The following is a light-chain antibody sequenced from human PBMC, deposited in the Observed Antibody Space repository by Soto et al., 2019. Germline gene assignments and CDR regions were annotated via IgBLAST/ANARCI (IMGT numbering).Light chain of an antibody. J-gene: IGKJ1*01. CDR2: GAS. CDR1: QSVSSSY. Sequence: EIVLTQSPGTLSLSPGERATLSCRASQSVSSSYLAWYHQKPGQAPRLLIYGASSRATGIPDRFSGSGSGTDFTLTISRLEPEDFAVYYCQQYGSSQTFGQRTKVDI. CDR3: QQYGSSQT. V-gene: IGKV3-20*01.